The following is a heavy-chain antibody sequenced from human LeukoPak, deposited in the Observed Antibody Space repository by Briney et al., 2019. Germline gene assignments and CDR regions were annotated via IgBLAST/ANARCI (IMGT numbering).Heavy chain of an antibody. J-gene: IGHJ6*03. Sequence: GGSLRLSCAASGFSLSNFGMHWFGQAPAKGLEGVEALLYDGNTKHYADSVKGRFTISRDISKNTFYLQMNSLTAEDTAVYYCARDHRPEIQYYYMDVWGKGTTVAVSS. V-gene: IGHV3-33*01. CDR1: GFSLSNFG. CDR2: LLYDGNTK. D-gene: IGHD1-14*01. CDR3: ARDHRPEIQYYYMDV.